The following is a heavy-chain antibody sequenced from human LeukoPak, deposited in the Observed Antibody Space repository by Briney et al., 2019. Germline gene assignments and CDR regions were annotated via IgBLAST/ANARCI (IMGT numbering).Heavy chain of an antibody. J-gene: IGHJ5*02. Sequence: GASMKVSCKASGYTFTSYAMHWVRQAPGQGLEWMGWMNPNSGNTGYAQKFQGRVTMTRNTSISTAYMELSSLRSEDTAVYYCARDGPFDPWGQGTLVTVSS. CDR3: ARDGPFDP. V-gene: IGHV1-8*02. D-gene: IGHD5-24*01. CDR1: GYTFTSYA. CDR2: MNPNSGNT.